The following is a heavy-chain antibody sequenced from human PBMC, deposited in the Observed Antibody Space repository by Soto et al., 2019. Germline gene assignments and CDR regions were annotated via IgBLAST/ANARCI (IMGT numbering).Heavy chain of an antibody. CDR2: ISAYNGNT. CDR1: GYTFTSYG. D-gene: IGHD3-9*01. V-gene: IGHV1-18*04. J-gene: IGHJ4*02. Sequence: ASVKVSCKASGYTFTSYGISWVRQVPGQGLEWMGWISAYNGNTNYAQKLQGRVTMTTDTSTSTAYMELRSLRSDDTAVYYCARDHYYDILTGVDYWGQGTLVTVSS. CDR3: ARDHYYDILTGVDY.